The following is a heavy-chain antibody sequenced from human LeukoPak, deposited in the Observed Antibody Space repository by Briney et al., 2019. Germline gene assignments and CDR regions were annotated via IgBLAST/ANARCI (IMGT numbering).Heavy chain of an antibody. CDR1: GFTFSDYY. CDR2: ISSSGSTI. D-gene: IGHD1-26*01. Sequence: PGGSLRLSCAASGFTFSDYYMSWIRQAPGKGLEWVSYISSSGSTIYYADSVKGRFTISRDNAKNSLYLQMNSLRAEDTAVYYCARDPRIVGATAAFDYWGQGTLVTVSS. CDR3: ARDPRIVGATAAFDY. V-gene: IGHV3-11*04. J-gene: IGHJ4*02.